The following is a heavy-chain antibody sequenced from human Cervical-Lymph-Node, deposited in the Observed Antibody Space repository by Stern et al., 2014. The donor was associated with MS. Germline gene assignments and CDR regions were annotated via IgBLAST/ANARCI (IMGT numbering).Heavy chain of an antibody. CDR2: IYYSGST. J-gene: IGHJ4*02. CDR1: GGSISGYD. D-gene: IGHD5-24*01. Sequence: QLQLQESGPGLVKPSETLSLTCTVSGGSISGYDCSWIRQPPGKGLEWLGHIYYSGSTNYMPSLKSRVSISIDTPKNQFSLKLSSVTAADTAVYYCARSRDAYSPLAYWGQGALVTVSS. CDR3: ARSRDAYSPLAY. V-gene: IGHV4-59*01.